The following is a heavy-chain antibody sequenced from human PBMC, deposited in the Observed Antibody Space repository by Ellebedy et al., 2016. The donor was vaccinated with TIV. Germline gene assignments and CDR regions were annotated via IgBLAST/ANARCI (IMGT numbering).Heavy chain of an antibody. CDR2: IIPIFGRP. V-gene: IGHV1-69*13. J-gene: IGHJ3*01. D-gene: IGHD3-10*01. Sequence: ASVKVSCKVSGGTFSSSAISWVRQAPGQGLEWVGGIIPIFGRPDYAQKFQARVMITADDSATTAYMELSSLTSEDTAVYYCARAELIKDGFDVWGQGTMVTVSS. CDR3: ARAELIKDGFDV. CDR1: GGTFSSSA.